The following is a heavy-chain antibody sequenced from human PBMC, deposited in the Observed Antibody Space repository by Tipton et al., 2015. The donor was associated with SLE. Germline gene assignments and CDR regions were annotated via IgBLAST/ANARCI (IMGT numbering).Heavy chain of an antibody. V-gene: IGHV4-4*08. CDR3: ARVRKWELLWYYFDF. D-gene: IGHD1-26*01. CDR2: IYTSGST. Sequence: LRLSCTVSGGSISSYYWSWIRLPPGKGLEWIGYIYTSGSTNYNPSPKSRVTISVDTSKNQFSLKLSSVTAADTAVYYCARVRKWELLWYYFDFWGQGTLVTVSS. J-gene: IGHJ4*02. CDR1: GGSISSYY.